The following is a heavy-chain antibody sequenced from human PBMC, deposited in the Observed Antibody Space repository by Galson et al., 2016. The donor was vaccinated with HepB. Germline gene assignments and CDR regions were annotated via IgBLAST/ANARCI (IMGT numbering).Heavy chain of an antibody. V-gene: IGHV4-39*07. CDR2: IHYSGKT. CDR1: GGSISAGNFY. D-gene: IGHD6-13*01. Sequence: SETLSLTCAVSGGSISAGNFYWGWIRQSPGKGLEWIGSIHYSGKTSYNPSFKSRVSLSIDTSKNEISLRLTSVTAADTAVFFCASQGMGSSLPFKDWGQGTLVTVSS. CDR3: ASQGMGSSLPFKD. J-gene: IGHJ4*02.